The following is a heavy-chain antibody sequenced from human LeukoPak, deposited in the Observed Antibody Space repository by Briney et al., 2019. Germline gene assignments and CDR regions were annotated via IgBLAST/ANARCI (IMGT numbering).Heavy chain of an antibody. CDR3: ARDEDGSWRMDV. J-gene: IGHJ6*04. V-gene: IGHV1-46*01. Sequence: ASVKDSCKASGYTFTSHYFYWVRQAPGQGREWMGVINPSGSSRNYAQKFQGRISMTRETSTSTVYMELSSLRADDTAVYYCARDEDGSWRMDVWGKGTTVTVSA. CDR1: GYTFTSHY. CDR2: INPSGSSR. D-gene: IGHD3-10*01.